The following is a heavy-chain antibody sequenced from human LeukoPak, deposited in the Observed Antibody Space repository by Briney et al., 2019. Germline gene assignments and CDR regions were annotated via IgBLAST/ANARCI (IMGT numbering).Heavy chain of an antibody. D-gene: IGHD3-3*01. Sequence: GGSLRLSCAASGFTFNNYAMTWVRQAPGKGLEWVGFIRSKAYGGTTEYAASVKGRFTISRDDSKSIAYLQMNSLKTEDTAVYYCTSDLSYDFWSGYHYFDSWGQGTLVTVSS. CDR1: GFTFNNYA. CDR3: TSDLSYDFWSGYHYFDS. V-gene: IGHV3-49*04. CDR2: IRSKAYGGTT. J-gene: IGHJ4*02.